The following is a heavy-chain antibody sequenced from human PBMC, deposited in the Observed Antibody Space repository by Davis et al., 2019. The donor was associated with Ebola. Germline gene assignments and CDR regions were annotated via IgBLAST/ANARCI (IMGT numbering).Heavy chain of an antibody. V-gene: IGHV3-30*03. J-gene: IGHJ4*02. CDR1: GFTFSSYG. D-gene: IGHD4-17*01. CDR2: ISYDGSNK. CDR3: ASHYGDYGYDY. Sequence: GESLKISCAASGFTFSSYGMHWVRQAPGKGLEWVAVISYDGSNKYYADSVKGRFTISRDNSKNTLYLQMNSLRAEDTTVYYCASHYGDYGYDYWGQGTLVTVSS.